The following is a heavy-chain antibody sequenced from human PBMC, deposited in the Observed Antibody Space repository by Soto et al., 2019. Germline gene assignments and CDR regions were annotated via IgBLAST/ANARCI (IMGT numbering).Heavy chain of an antibody. CDR1: GFTFSSYA. V-gene: IGHV3-64*01. J-gene: IGHJ3*02. D-gene: IGHD2-2*01. CDR3: ARDGDCSSTSCYAFDI. Sequence: GGSLILSCAASGFTFSSYAMHWVRQAPGKGLEHVSAISSNGGSTYYANSVKGRFTISRDNSKNTLYLQMGSLRAEDMAVYYCARDGDCSSTSCYAFDIWGQGTMVTVSS. CDR2: ISSNGGST.